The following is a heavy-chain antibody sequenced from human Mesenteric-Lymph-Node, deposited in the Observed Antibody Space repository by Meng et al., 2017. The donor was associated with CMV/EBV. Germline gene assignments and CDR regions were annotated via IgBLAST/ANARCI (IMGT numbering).Heavy chain of an antibody. CDR2: SNAGNGNT. D-gene: IGHD2-2*01. CDR3: ARESGCSSTSCRYYYYYYGMDV. J-gene: IGHJ6*02. CDR1: GYTFTSYA. V-gene: IGHV1-3*02. Sequence: ASVKVSCKASGYTFTSYAMHWVRQAPGQRLEWMGWSNAGNGNTKYSQEFQGRVTITRDTSASTAYMELSSLRSDDTAVYYCARESGCSSTSCRYYYYYYGMDVWGQGTTVTVSS.